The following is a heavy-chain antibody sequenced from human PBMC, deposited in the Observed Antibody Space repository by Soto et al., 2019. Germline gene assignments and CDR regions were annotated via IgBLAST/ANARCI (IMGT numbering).Heavy chain of an antibody. Sequence: EVQVLESGGGLVQPGGSLRLSCAASGFTFNNYAMSWVRQAPGKGLEWVSSISSSAVGTYYADSVKGRFTISRDKSKNTVYLQMNSLRAEDTALYYCAKGQAAAGLWGVFDIWGQGTMVTVSS. D-gene: IGHD6-13*01. CDR2: ISSSAVGT. J-gene: IGHJ3*02. CDR1: GFTFNNYA. V-gene: IGHV3-23*01. CDR3: AKGQAAAGLWGVFDI.